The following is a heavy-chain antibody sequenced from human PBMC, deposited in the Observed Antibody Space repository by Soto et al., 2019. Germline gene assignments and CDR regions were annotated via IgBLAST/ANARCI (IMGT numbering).Heavy chain of an antibody. J-gene: IGHJ3*02. Sequence: EVQLVESGGGLVKPGGSLRLSCAASGFTFSNAWMSWVRQAPGKGLEWVGRIKSKTDGGTTDYAAPVKGRFTISRDDSKNTLYLQMNSLKTEDTAVYYCTTTRYCSGGSCYSYDAFGIWGQGTMVTVSS. D-gene: IGHD2-15*01. CDR3: TTTRYCSGGSCYSYDAFGI. V-gene: IGHV3-15*01. CDR1: GFTFSNAW. CDR2: IKSKTDGGTT.